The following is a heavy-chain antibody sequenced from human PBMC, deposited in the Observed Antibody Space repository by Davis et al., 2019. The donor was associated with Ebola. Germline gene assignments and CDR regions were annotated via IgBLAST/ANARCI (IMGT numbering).Heavy chain of an antibody. D-gene: IGHD2-15*01. J-gene: IGHJ3*02. CDR2: INPNSGGT. CDR3: ACSPLPRYCSGGSCSPYAFDI. Sequence: ASVKVSCKASGYTFTSYVISWVRQAPGQGLEWMGWINPNSGGTNYAQKFQGRVTMTRDTSISTAYMELSRLRSDDTAVYYCACSPLPRYCSGGSCSPYAFDIWGQGTMVTVSS. V-gene: IGHV1-2*02. CDR1: GYTFTSYV.